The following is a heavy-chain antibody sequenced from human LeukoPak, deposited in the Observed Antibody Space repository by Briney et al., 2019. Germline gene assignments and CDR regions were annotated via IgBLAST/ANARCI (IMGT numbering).Heavy chain of an antibody. CDR1: GFTFSSFA. CDR3: AKDGQL. J-gene: IGHJ4*02. D-gene: IGHD5-24*01. Sequence: GGSLRLSCVVSGFTFSSFAMSWVRQAPGKGLEWVSGISGSGGNTYYADSVKGRVTISRDNSKNTLYLQMNSLRAGDTAVYYCAKDGQLWGQGTLVTVSS. V-gene: IGHV3-23*01. CDR2: ISGSGGNT.